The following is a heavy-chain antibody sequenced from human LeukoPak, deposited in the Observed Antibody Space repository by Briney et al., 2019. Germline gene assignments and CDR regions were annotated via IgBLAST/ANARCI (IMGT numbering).Heavy chain of an antibody. D-gene: IGHD5-18*01. CDR2: ISAYNGNT. V-gene: IGHV1-18*04. Sequence: GASVKVSCKASGYTFTSYGISWVRQAPGQGLEWMGWISAYNGNTNYAQKLQGRVTMTTDTPTSTAYMELRSLRSDDTAVYYCARDFPYSYGYKGDFDYWGQGTLVTVSS. CDR1: GYTFTSYG. CDR3: ARDFPYSYGYKGDFDY. J-gene: IGHJ4*02.